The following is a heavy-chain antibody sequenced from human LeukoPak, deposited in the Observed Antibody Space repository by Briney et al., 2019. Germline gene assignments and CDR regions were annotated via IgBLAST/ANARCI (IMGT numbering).Heavy chain of an antibody. D-gene: IGHD2-15*01. CDR2: INAGNGNT. V-gene: IGHV1-3*03. J-gene: IGHJ4*02. CDR1: GYTFTSYA. Sequence: GASVTVSCEASGYTFTSYAMHWVRQAPGQRLEWMGWINAGNGNTKYSQEFQGRVTITRDTSASTAYMELSSLRSEDMAVYYCARSTGRFCSGYSCCGNDYWGQGTLVTVSS. CDR3: ARSTGRFCSGYSCCGNDY.